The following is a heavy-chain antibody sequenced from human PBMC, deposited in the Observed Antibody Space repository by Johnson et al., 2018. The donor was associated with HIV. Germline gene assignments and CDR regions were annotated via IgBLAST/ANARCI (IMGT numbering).Heavy chain of an antibody. CDR1: GFTFSSYA. Sequence: QMQLVESGGGVVQPGRSLRLSCAASGFTFSSYAMHWVRQAPGKGLEWVAVISYDGSNKYYADSVKGRCTISRDNSKNRLYLQMNSLRAEDTAVYYCARAGGIFGVEDAFDIWGQGTMVTVSS. V-gene: IGHV3-30*04. CDR3: ARAGGIFGVEDAFDI. D-gene: IGHD3-3*01. CDR2: ISYDGSNK. J-gene: IGHJ3*02.